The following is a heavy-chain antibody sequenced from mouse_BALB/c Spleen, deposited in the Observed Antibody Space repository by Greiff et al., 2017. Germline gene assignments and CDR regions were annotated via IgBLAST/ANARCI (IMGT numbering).Heavy chain of an antibody. CDR2: ISYSGST. CDR1: GYSITSDYA. Sequence: EVKLVESGPGLVKPSQSLSLTCTVTGYSITSDYAWNWIRQFPGNKLEWMGYISYSGSTSYNPSLKSRISITRDTSKNQFFLQLNSVTTEDTATYYCASYYGSSSFYAMDYWGQGTSVTVSS. V-gene: IGHV3-2*02. D-gene: IGHD1-1*01. J-gene: IGHJ4*01. CDR3: ASYYGSSSFYAMDY.